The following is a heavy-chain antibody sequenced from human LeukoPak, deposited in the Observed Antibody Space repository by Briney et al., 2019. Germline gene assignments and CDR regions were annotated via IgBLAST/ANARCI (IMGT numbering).Heavy chain of an antibody. D-gene: IGHD3-10*01. CDR2: IYSGGST. V-gene: IGHV3-53*01. CDR1: GFTVSSTY. J-gene: IGHJ4*02. CDR3: AKEGEFGELLYKWSDY. Sequence: GGSLRLSCAASGFTVSSTYMSWVRQAPGKGLEWVSIIYSGGSTNYADSVKGRFTIPRDNSKNTLYLQMNSLRAEDTAVYYCAKEGEFGELLYKWSDYWGQGTLVTVSS.